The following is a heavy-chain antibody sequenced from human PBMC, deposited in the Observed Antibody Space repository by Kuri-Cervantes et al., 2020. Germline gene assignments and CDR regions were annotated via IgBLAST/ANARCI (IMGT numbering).Heavy chain of an antibody. CDR2: IYYSGST. CDR1: GYSISSGYY. Sequence: SETLSLTCTVSGYSISSGYYWGWIRQPPGKGLEWIGYIYYSGSTYYNPSLKSRVTISVDTSKNQFSLKLSSVTAADTAVYYCARDGSDGSGTGRPYYFDYWGQGTLVTVSS. V-gene: IGHV4-38-2*02. CDR3: ARDGSDGSGTGRPYYFDY. J-gene: IGHJ4*02. D-gene: IGHD3-10*01.